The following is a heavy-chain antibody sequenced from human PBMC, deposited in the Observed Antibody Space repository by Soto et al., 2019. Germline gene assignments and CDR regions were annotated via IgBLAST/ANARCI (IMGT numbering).Heavy chain of an antibody. Sequence: QVHLVQSGAEVKKPGASVKVSCKGSGYIFTTYGITWVRQAPGQGLEWMGWSSAHNGNTNYAQKLQGRVTVTRDTSTSTAYMELRNLRSDDTAVYYCARGRYGDYWGQGALVTVSS. D-gene: IGHD1-1*01. CDR3: ARGRYGDY. CDR1: GYIFTTYG. V-gene: IGHV1-18*01. J-gene: IGHJ4*02. CDR2: SSAHNGNT.